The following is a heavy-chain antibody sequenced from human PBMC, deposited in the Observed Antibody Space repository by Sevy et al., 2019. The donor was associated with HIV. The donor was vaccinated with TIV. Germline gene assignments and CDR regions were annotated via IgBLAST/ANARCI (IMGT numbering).Heavy chain of an antibody. D-gene: IGHD5-12*01. CDR1: GFTFSSYG. J-gene: IGHJ6*02. V-gene: IGHV3-30*18. Sequence: GGSLRLSCAASGFTFSSYGMHWVRQAPGKGLEWVAVISYDGSNKYYADSVKGRFTISRDNSKNTLYLQMNSLRAEDTAVYYCAKDRWDSGYNYYYYGMDVWGQGTTVTVSS. CDR3: AKDRWDSGYNYYYYGMDV. CDR2: ISYDGSNK.